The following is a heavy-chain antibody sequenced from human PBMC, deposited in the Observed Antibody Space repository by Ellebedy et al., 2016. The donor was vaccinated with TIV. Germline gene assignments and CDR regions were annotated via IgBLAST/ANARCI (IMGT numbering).Heavy chain of an antibody. CDR2: ISSSGNT. Sequence: SETLSLTXAVYGGTFSDYYWSWIRQPAGKGLEWIGRISSSGNTNYKSSLKSRVTMSVDTSKNHFSLRLNSVTAADTAVYYCARDIYCSSSTCHYETSYFDYWGQGMLVAVSS. D-gene: IGHD2-2*01. CDR3: ARDIYCSSSTCHYETSYFDY. J-gene: IGHJ4*02. V-gene: IGHV4-4*07. CDR1: GGTFSDYY.